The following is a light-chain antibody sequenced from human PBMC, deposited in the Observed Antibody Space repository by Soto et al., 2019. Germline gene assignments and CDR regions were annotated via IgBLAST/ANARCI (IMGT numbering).Light chain of an antibody. V-gene: IGKV3-15*01. CDR2: YAS. CDR1: ESVHRN. CDR3: QHYSNWPPT. Sequence: EVVMTQSPATLSVSPGERVTLSCRASESVHRNLAWYQQKPGQGPSLLIYYASTRATGVPDMFTGSGSGTEFTLTISSLQSDDFGVYHCQHYSNWPPTFGPGTKVEIK. J-gene: IGKJ3*01.